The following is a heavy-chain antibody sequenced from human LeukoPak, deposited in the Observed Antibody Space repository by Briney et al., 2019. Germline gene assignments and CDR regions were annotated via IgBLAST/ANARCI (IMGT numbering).Heavy chain of an antibody. CDR2: ISGSGANT. Sequence: PGGSLRLSCAASGFTFSAYAVSWVRQAPGKGLEWVSTISGSGANTYYADSVKGRFAISRDNSKNTLYLQMNSLRAEDTAVYYCAITELGCKQPFDYWGQGTLITVSS. CDR1: GFTFSAYA. D-gene: IGHD1-14*01. CDR3: AITELGCKQPFDY. J-gene: IGHJ4*02. V-gene: IGHV3-23*01.